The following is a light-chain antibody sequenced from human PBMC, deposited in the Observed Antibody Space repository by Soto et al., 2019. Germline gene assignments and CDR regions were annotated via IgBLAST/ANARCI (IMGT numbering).Light chain of an antibody. J-gene: IGKJ1*01. CDR2: KAS. CDR3: QHYTSYSEA. V-gene: IGKV1-5*03. Sequence: DIQMTQSPSTLSGSVGDRVTITCRASQTISSWLAWYQQKPGKAPKLLIYKASTLKSGVPSRFSGSGSGTEFTLTISSLQPEDFATYYCQHYTSYSEAFGQGTKVELK. CDR1: QTISSW.